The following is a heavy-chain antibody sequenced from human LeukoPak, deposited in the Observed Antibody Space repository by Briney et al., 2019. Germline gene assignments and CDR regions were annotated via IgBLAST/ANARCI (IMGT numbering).Heavy chain of an antibody. Sequence: GGSLRLSCAASGFTFDDYAMHWVRQAPGKGLEWVSGISWDSGSICYADSLKGRFTISRDNAKNSLYLQMNSLRAEDTALYYRAKATTHLLGYCSSTSCSWGGAFDYWGQGTLVTVSS. J-gene: IGHJ4*02. CDR2: ISWDSGSI. V-gene: IGHV3-9*01. CDR1: GFTFDDYA. D-gene: IGHD2-2*01. CDR3: AKATTHLLGYCSSTSCSWGGAFDY.